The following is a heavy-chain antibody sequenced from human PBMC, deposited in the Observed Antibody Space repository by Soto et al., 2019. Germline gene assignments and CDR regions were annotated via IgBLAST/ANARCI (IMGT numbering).Heavy chain of an antibody. V-gene: IGHV5-10-1*01. CDR3: ATSPHCGGDCYDLDS. J-gene: IGHJ4*02. Sequence: PGESLKISCKGSGYRFTAYWINWVRLMPGRGLEWMGRIDPSDSDSKYSPSFEGHVSFSADKSISTAYLQWSSLRSSDTAMYFCATSPHCGGDCYDLDSWGQGTLVTVSS. CDR2: IDPSDSDS. D-gene: IGHD2-21*01. CDR1: GYRFTAYW.